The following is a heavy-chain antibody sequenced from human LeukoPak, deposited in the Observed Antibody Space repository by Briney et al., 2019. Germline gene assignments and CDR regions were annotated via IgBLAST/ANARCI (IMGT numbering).Heavy chain of an antibody. CDR1: GGSITSYY. CDR3: ARQDSSGWY. J-gene: IGHJ4*02. Sequence: SETLSLTCTVSGGSITSYYWSWIRQPPGKGLEWIGSMYHSGSTNYNPSLKSRVTISVDTSKTQLSLKLSSVTAADTAVYYCARQDSSGWYWGQGTLVTGSS. V-gene: IGHV4-59*01. D-gene: IGHD6-19*01. CDR2: MYHSGST.